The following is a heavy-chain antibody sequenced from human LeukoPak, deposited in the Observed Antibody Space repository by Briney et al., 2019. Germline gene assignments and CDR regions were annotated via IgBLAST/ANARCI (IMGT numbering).Heavy chain of an antibody. J-gene: IGHJ4*02. D-gene: IGHD3-10*01. CDR1: GFTFISYA. CDR3: AKDGGYGSGSYYPDY. V-gene: IGHV3-23*01. Sequence: GGSLRLSCAASGFTFISYAMSWVRQAPGKGLEWVSGISGSGSSTHYADSVKDRFTISRDNSKNTLYLQMNSLRAEDTAVYYCAKDGGYGSGSYYPDYWGQGTLVTVSS. CDR2: ISGSGSST.